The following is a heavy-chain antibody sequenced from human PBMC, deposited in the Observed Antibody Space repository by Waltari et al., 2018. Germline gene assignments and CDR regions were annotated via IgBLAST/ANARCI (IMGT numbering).Heavy chain of an antibody. CDR3: TRDWRHMAFDY. J-gene: IGHJ4*02. CDR2: IDGDGTTT. D-gene: IGHD1-1*01. V-gene: IGHV3-74*01. Sequence: EIHLLESGGGLVQPGGSRTLSCTGSGFSISYFWMHWVRLTPGKGLLGVSRIDGDGTTTTYADSVKGRFTISRDNAKNTVYLDMSSLRVEDTAVYFCTRDWRHMAFDYWGQGTRVTVSS. CDR1: GFSISYFW.